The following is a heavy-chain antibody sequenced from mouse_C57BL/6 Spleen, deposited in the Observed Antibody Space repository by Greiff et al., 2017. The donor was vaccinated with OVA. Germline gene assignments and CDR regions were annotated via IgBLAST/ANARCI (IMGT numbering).Heavy chain of an antibody. Sequence: QVQLQPSDAELVKPGASVKISCKVSGYTFTDHTIHWMKQRPEQGLEWIGYIYPRDGSTKYNEKLKGKATLTADKSSSTAYMQLNSLTSEDSAVYCCARRRDYYGSSYVDYWGQGTTLTVSS. CDR3: ARRRDYYGSSYVDY. CDR2: IYPRDGST. CDR1: GYTFTDHT. V-gene: IGHV1-78*01. D-gene: IGHD1-1*01. J-gene: IGHJ2*01.